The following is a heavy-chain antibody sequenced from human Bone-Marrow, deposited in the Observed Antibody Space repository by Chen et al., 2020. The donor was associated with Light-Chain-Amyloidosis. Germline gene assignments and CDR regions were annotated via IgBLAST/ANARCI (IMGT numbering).Heavy chain of an antibody. CDR1: GFAFSSYA. Sequence: EVQLVESGGGLLQRGGSLRLSCAASGFAFSSYAMSLVRQAPGKGLEWVSTISGGGGSRYYGDSVKGRLTISRENSKHALFLQMNSLRAEDTAVYYCAKDISYDDILPGYPADAFDIWGQGTMVTVSS. CDR2: ISGGGGSR. J-gene: IGHJ3*02. CDR3: AKDISYDDILPGYPADAFDI. D-gene: IGHD3-9*01. V-gene: IGHV3-23*04.